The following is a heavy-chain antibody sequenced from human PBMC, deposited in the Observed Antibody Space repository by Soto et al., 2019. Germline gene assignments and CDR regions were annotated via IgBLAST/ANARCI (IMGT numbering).Heavy chain of an antibody. CDR1: GFTFTSSA. V-gene: IGHV1-58*01. D-gene: IGHD2-8*01. Sequence: SVKVSCKASGFTFTSSAVQWVRRARGQRLEWIGWIGVGSGNRHYAQKFQERVTITRDMSTNTAYMELSSLRSEDTAVYYCAALGVNFDHWGQGTLVTVSS. CDR3: AALGVNFDH. J-gene: IGHJ4*02. CDR2: IGVGSGNR.